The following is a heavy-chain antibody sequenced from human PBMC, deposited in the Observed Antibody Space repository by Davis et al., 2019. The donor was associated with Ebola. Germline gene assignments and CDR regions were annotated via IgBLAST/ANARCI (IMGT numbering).Heavy chain of an antibody. CDR3: ARGCITIFGVVTEVRFDP. D-gene: IGHD3-3*01. CDR2: ISYDGSNK. V-gene: IGHV3-30-3*01. Sequence: GESLKISCAASGFTFSSYAMHWVRQAPGKGLEWVAVISYDGSNKYYADSVKGRFTISRDNSKNTLYLQMNSLRAEDTAVYYCARGCITIFGVVTEVRFDPWGQGTLVTVSS. CDR1: GFTFSSYA. J-gene: IGHJ5*02.